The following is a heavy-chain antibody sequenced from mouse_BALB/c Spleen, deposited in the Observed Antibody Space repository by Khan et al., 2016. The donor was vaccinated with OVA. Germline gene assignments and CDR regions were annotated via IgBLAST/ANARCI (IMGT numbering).Heavy chain of an antibody. Sequence: EVELVESGGDLVKPGGSLKLSCAASGFTFSSYGMSWVRQTPDKRLEWVATISSGGSYTYSPDSVKGRFTISRDNAKNTLYLQMSSLKSEDTAMYYCARQEGYYGTSYYFDYWGQVTTLTVSS. V-gene: IGHV5-6*01. CDR1: GFTFSSYG. CDR2: ISSGGSYT. CDR3: ARQEGYYGTSYYFDY. D-gene: IGHD1-1*01. J-gene: IGHJ2*01.